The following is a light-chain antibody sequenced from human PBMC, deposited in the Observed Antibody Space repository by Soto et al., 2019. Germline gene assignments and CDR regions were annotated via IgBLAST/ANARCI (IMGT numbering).Light chain of an antibody. Sequence: EIVMTQSPATLSVSPGERATLSCRASQSVSSNLAWYQQKPGQAPRLLIYGASTRATGIPARFSGSGSGTEFTLTISSLQSEDFAVYYCQSGTFGQETKVDIK. J-gene: IGKJ1*01. V-gene: IGKV3-15*01. CDR1: QSVSSN. CDR3: QSGT. CDR2: GAS.